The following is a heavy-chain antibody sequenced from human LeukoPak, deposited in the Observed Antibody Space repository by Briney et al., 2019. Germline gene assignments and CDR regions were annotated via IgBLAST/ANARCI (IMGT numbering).Heavy chain of an antibody. V-gene: IGHV4-30-4*01. CDR3: ARGPYSSSLEDY. J-gene: IGHJ4*02. Sequence: SQTLSLTCTVSGGSISSGDYYWSWIRQPPGKGLEWIGYIYYSGSTYYNPSLKSRVTISVDTPKNQFSLKLSSVTAADTAVYYCARGPYSSSLEDYWGQGTLVTVSS. CDR2: IYYSGST. CDR1: GGSISSGDYY. D-gene: IGHD6-13*01.